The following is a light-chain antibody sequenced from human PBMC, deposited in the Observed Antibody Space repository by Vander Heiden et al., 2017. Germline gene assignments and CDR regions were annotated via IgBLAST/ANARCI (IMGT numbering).Light chain of an antibody. CDR3: CSFAGRPWV. Sequence: QSALTQPASVSGSPGQSITISCTGTSSDIGSYNLGSWFQQHPSKAPKLMISEVNKRPAGVSNRFSGSKSGNVASLTISGLQAEDEADYYCCSFAGRPWVFGGGTKLTVL. CDR1: SSDIGSYNL. CDR2: EVN. V-gene: IGLV2-23*02. J-gene: IGLJ3*02.